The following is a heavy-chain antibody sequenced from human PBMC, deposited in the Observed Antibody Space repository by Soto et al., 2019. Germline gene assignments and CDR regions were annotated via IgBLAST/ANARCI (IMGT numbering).Heavy chain of an antibody. J-gene: IGHJ6*02. D-gene: IGHD3-22*01. CDR2: IIPIFGTA. V-gene: IGHV1-69*13. CDR1: GGTFSSYA. CDR3: ARRDYYDSSGYYRPGASDYYYGMDV. Sequence: SVKVSCKASGGTFSSYAISWVRQAPGQGLEWMGGIIPIFGTANYAQKFQGRVTITADESTSTAYMELSSLRSEDTAVYYCARRDYYDSSGYYRPGASDYYYGMDVWGQGTTVTVSS.